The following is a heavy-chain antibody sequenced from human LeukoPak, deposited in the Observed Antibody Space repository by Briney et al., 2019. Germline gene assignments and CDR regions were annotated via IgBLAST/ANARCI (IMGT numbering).Heavy chain of an antibody. Sequence: SETLSLTCTVSGGSISSYYWSWIRQPPGKGLEWIGYIYYRGSANYNPSLKSRVTISVDTSKNQFSLKLSSVTAADTAVYYCARDKSIAAAGLNDYWGQGTLVTVSS. J-gene: IGHJ4*02. CDR1: GGSISSYY. D-gene: IGHD6-13*01. CDR3: ARDKSIAAAGLNDY. CDR2: IYYRGSA. V-gene: IGHV4-59*01.